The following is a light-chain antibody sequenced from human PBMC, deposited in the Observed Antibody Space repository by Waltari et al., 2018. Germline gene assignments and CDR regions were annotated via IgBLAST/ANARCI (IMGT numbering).Light chain of an antibody. J-gene: IGKJ1*01. V-gene: IGKV3-20*01. CDR3: QHYVRLPAT. CDR1: QGVSTS. Sequence: CRASQGVSTSLAWYQQKPGQAPKLLIYGASRMATGIPDRFSGSGSGTDFSLTISRLEPEDFAVYYCQHYVRLPATFGQGTKVEI. CDR2: GAS.